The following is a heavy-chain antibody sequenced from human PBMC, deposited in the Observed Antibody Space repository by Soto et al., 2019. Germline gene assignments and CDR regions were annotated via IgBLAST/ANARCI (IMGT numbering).Heavy chain of an antibody. CDR2: IYPGDSDT. V-gene: IGHV5-51*01. CDR1: GYSFTSYW. Sequence: GESLKISCKGSGYSFTSYWIGWVRQMPGKGLEWMGIIYPGDSDTRYSPSFQGQVTISADKSISTAYLQWSSLKASDTAMYYCASGYSYGPYYYYGMDVWGQGTKVTVSS. J-gene: IGHJ6*02. D-gene: IGHD5-18*01. CDR3: ASGYSYGPYYYYGMDV.